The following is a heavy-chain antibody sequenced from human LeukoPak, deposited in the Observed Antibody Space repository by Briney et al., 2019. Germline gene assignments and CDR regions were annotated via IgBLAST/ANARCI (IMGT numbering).Heavy chain of an antibody. D-gene: IGHD5-12*01. CDR3: AGNSGYDWDDYYYYYGMDV. CDR2: ISSSSSTI. V-gene: IGHV3-48*01. J-gene: IGHJ6*02. CDR1: GFTFSSYS. Sequence: GGSLRLSCAASGFTFSSYSMNWVRQAPGKGLEWVSYISSSSSTIYYADSVKGRFTISRDNAKNSLYLQMNSLRAEDTAVYYCAGNSGYDWDDYYYYYGMDVWGQGTTVTVSS.